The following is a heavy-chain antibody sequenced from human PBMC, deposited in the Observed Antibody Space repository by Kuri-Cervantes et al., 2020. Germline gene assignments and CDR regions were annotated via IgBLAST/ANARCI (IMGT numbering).Heavy chain of an antibody. CDR1: GFTFSSYA. Sequence: GGSLRLSCAASGFTFSSYAMSWVRQAPGKGLEWVSSINSDNTYIHYTNSVKGRFTISRDNAKNLVFLQMNSLRPEDTAFYYCAKDLYYDSSGYYHYWGQGSLVTVSS. V-gene: IGHV3-21*04. CDR3: AKDLYYDSSGYYHY. J-gene: IGHJ4*02. D-gene: IGHD3-22*01. CDR2: INSDNTYI.